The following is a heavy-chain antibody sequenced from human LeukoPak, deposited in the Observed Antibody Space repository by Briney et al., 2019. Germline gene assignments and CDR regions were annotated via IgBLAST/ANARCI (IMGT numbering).Heavy chain of an antibody. CDR3: AKGTVFGVVRSGGLDY. CDR1: GFTFSSYA. CDR2: ISGSGGST. Sequence: GGSLRLSCAASGFTFSSYAMSWVRQAPGKGLEWVSAISGSGGSTYYADSVKGRFTISRDNSKNTLYLQMNSLRAEDTAVYYCAKGTVFGVVRSGGLDYWGQGTLVTVSS. J-gene: IGHJ4*02. V-gene: IGHV3-23*01. D-gene: IGHD3-3*01.